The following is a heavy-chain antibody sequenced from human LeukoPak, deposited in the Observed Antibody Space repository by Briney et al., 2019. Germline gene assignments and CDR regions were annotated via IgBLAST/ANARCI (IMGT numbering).Heavy chain of an antibody. Sequence: SETLSLTCAVYGGSFSGYYWSWIRQPPGKGLEWIGEINHSGSTNYNPSLKSRVTISVDTSKNQFSLKLSSVTAADTAVYYCARKTKMKAFDYWAREPWSPSPQ. CDR1: GGSFSGYY. CDR3: ARKTKMKAFDY. V-gene: IGHV4-34*01. J-gene: IGHJ4*02. CDR2: INHSGST. D-gene: IGHD1/OR15-1a*01.